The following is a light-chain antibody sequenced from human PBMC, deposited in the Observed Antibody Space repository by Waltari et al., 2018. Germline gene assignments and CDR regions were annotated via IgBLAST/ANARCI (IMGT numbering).Light chain of an antibody. J-gene: IGKJ1*01. CDR2: DTY. CDR1: QSISKY. Sequence: EIVLTQSPGTLSLSPGERATLSCRASQSISKYLVWYQQRLGQAPRLLIYDTYIRATGIPDRFSGSGSGTDFSLNISRLEPEDFAVYYCQSYLRLPAMFGQGTKVEIK. CDR3: QSYLRLPAM. V-gene: IGKV3-20*01.